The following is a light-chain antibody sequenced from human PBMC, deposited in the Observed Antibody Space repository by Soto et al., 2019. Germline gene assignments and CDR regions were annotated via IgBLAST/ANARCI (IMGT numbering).Light chain of an antibody. CDR1: QRISSSF. Sequence: EIVLTQSPVTLSLSPGEIAILSCRTRQRISSSFLAWYQQKPGQAPRIVMFDASSRAPDIPDRFSGSGCGTDLTLTIRSLAHEDFAVYYCQLLVISPPKYTFGLGPKVEMK. CDR2: DAS. CDR3: QLLVISPPKYT. J-gene: IGKJ2*01. V-gene: IGKV3-20*01.